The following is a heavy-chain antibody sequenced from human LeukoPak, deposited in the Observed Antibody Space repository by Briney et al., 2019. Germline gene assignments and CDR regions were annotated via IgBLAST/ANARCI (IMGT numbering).Heavy chain of an antibody. CDR1: GYNFASSW. D-gene: IGHD2-15*01. J-gene: IGHJ4*02. CDR2: IYPVDSDT. CDR3: ARLGVCSGGICNAFDY. Sequence: GESLKISCKNSGYNFASSWIGWVRQMPGKGLEWMGIIYPVDSDTRYSPSFQGQVTTSADRSISTAYLQWSSLKASDTAMYYCARLGVCSGGICNAFDYWGQGTLVTVSS. V-gene: IGHV5-51*01.